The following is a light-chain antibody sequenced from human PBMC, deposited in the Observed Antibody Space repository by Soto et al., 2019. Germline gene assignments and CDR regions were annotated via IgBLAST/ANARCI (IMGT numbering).Light chain of an antibody. CDR3: QSYDSSNVV. J-gene: IGLJ2*01. Sequence: NFMLTQPHSVSASPGKKVTISCTRSSGSIASNYVQWYQQRPGSSPTTVIYEDNQRPSGVPDRFSDSIDSSSNSVALTISGLKTEDEADYYCQSYDSSNVVFGGGTKLTVL. V-gene: IGLV6-57*01. CDR2: EDN. CDR1: SGSIASNY.